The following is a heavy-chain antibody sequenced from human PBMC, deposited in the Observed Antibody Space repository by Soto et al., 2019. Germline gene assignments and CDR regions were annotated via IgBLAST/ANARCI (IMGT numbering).Heavy chain of an antibody. D-gene: IGHD2-21*02. J-gene: IGHJ3*01. CDR2: IIPPGSSQ. Sequence: QVQLVQSGAEVKKPGSLLKVSCKASGATYSPFIAYAISWLRQAPGQGLEWMGSIIPPGSSQHYAEGFQGRDTISADSSTFTGSLELTNLTSDDAAVYFCARSRDRCGGDCYSVYAAFDLWGQGTAVTVSS. V-gene: IGHV1-69*04. CDR1: GATYSPFIAYA. CDR3: ARSRDRCGGDCYSVYAAFDL.